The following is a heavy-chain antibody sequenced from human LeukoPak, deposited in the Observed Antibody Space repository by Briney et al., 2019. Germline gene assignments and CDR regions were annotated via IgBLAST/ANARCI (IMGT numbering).Heavy chain of an antibody. Sequence: TSGTLSLTCTVSGGSISSYYWSWIRQPPGKGLEWIGYIYYSGSTNYNPSLKSRVTISVDTPKNQFSLKLSSVTAADTAVYYCARDQGYCSSTSCHISWFDPWGQGTLVTVSS. CDR2: IYYSGST. J-gene: IGHJ5*02. CDR3: ARDQGYCSSTSCHISWFDP. V-gene: IGHV4-59*01. CDR1: GGSISSYY. D-gene: IGHD2-2*01.